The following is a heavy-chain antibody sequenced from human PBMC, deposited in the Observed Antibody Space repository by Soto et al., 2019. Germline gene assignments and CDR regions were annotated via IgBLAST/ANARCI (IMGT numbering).Heavy chain of an antibody. V-gene: IGHV3-53*01. Sequence: GGSLRLSCAASGFTFSSYSLPCVRQAPGKGLEWGSVSYSGGSRYYADSVKGRFTISRDNSKNTLYLQMNSLRAEDTAVYYCAREHSSSWYRGIEYWGQGTMVTVSS. CDR2: SYSGGSR. CDR3: AREHSSSWYRGIEY. J-gene: IGHJ4*02. CDR1: GFTFSSYS. D-gene: IGHD6-13*01.